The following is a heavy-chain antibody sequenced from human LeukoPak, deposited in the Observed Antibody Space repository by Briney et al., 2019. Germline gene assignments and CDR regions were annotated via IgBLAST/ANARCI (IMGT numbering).Heavy chain of an antibody. CDR2: ISWNSGSI. CDR1: GFTFDDYA. Sequence: PGRFLRLSCAASGFTFDDYAMHWVRQAPGKGLEWVSGISWNSGSIGYADSVKGRFTISRDNAKNSLYLQMSSLRAEDTALYYCAKDMSYDSSGGFDYWGQGTLVTVSS. CDR3: AKDMSYDSSGGFDY. J-gene: IGHJ4*02. D-gene: IGHD3-22*01. V-gene: IGHV3-9*01.